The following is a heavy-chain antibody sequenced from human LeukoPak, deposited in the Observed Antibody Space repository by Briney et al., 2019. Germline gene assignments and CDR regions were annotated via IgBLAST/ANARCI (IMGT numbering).Heavy chain of an antibody. V-gene: IGHV1-2*02. Sequence: ASVKVSCKASGYTFTGYYMHWVRQAPGQGLEWMGWINPNSGGTNYAQKFQGRVTMTRDTSISTAYMELSRLRSDDTAVHYCARDRNCSSTSCYRSYWFDPWGQGTLVTVSS. J-gene: IGHJ5*02. CDR1: GYTFTGYY. CDR3: ARDRNCSSTSCYRSYWFDP. CDR2: INPNSGGT. D-gene: IGHD2-2*01.